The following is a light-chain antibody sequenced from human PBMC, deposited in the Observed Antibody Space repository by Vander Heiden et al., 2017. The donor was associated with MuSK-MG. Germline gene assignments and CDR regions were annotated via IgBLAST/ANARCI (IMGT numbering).Light chain of an antibody. Sequence: DIQMTQSPSSLSASVGDRVTITCRASQSISSYLNWYQQKPGKAPKLLIYAASSLQSGVPSRFSGSGSGTDFTLTISSRQPEDFAAYYCQQNDSTLMYTFGQGTKLEIK. CDR2: AAS. CDR1: QSISSY. J-gene: IGKJ2*01. CDR3: QQNDSTLMYT. V-gene: IGKV1-39*01.